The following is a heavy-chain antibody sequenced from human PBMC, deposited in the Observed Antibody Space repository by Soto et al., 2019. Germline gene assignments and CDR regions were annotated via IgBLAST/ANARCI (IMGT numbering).Heavy chain of an antibody. CDR1: GFTFSSYE. CDR2: ISSSGSTI. D-gene: IGHD5-18*01. Sequence: QPGGSLRLSCAASGFTFSSYEMNWVRQAPGKGLEWVSYISSSGSTIYYADSVKGRFTISRDNAKNSLYLQMNSLRAEDTAVYYCARDQEVDTAMVTRYYYYGMDVWGQGTTVTVSS. CDR3: ARDQEVDTAMVTRYYYYGMDV. V-gene: IGHV3-48*03. J-gene: IGHJ6*02.